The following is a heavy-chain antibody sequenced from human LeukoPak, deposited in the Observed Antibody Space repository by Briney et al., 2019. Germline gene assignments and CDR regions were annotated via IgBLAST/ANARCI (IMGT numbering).Heavy chain of an antibody. CDR3: ARMRSSSWYWGFDY. CDR2: INPNSGGT. V-gene: IGHV1-2*02. CDR1: GYTFTGCY. D-gene: IGHD6-13*01. Sequence: ASVKVSCKASGYTFTGCYMHWVRQAPGQGLEWMGWINPNSGGTNYAQKFQGRVTMTRDTSISTAYMELSRLRSDDTAVYYCARMRSSSWYWGFDYWGQGTLVTVSS. J-gene: IGHJ4*02.